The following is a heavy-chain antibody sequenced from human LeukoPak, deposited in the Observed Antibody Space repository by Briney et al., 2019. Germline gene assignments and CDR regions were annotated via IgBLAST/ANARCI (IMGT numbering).Heavy chain of an antibody. CDR1: GSTFSSYS. V-gene: IGHV3-21*04. D-gene: IGHD6-13*01. J-gene: IGHJ4*02. CDR2: ISSSSSYT. CDR3: AKGTAAAGMPYYFDY. Sequence: GGSLRLSCAASGSTFSSYSMNWVRPAPGKGLEWVSSISSSSSYTYYADSVKGRFTISRDNAKNSLYLQMNSLRAEDMALYYCAKGTAAAGMPYYFDYWGQGTLVTVSS.